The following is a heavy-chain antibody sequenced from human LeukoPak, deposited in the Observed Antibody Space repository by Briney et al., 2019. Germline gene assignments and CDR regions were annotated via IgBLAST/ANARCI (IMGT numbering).Heavy chain of an antibody. J-gene: IGHJ4*02. V-gene: IGHV3-23*01. CDR1: GFTFSSYW. Sequence: GGSLRPSCAASGFTFSSYWMTWVRQAPGKGLEWVASITSAGENTFYTGSVKGRFTISRDNSRNTLYLQMNSLRAEDTAIYYCAKDRPNYYGSNGHYYRRDGDYWGQGTLVTVSS. CDR3: AKDRPNYYGSNGHYYRRDGDY. CDR2: ITSAGENT. D-gene: IGHD3-22*01.